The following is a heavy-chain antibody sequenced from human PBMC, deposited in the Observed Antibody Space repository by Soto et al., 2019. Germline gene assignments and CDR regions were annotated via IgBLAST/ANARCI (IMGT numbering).Heavy chain of an antibody. V-gene: IGHV3-23*01. CDR3: AKEGAAVGLGWFGP. CDR2: ISGGGDAT. J-gene: IGHJ5*02. D-gene: IGHD6-13*01. CDR1: GFTFSNYA. Sequence: GGSLRLSCAASGFTFSNYAMSWVRQAPGKGLEWVSAISGGGDATYYVDSLRGRFAISRDNSKNTLYLQMNSLRAEDTAIYYCAKEGAAVGLGWFGPWGQGTLVTVSS.